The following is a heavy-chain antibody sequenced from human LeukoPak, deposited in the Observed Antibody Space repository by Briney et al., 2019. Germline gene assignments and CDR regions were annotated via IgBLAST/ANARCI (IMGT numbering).Heavy chain of an antibody. CDR1: GGSFSGYY. CDR3: ARVAYFYDSSGHHDAFDI. V-gene: IGHV4-59*01. D-gene: IGHD3-22*01. J-gene: IGHJ3*02. CDR2: IYPRGST. Sequence: SETLSLTCAVYGGSFSGYYWSWIRQPPGKGLEWVGYIYPRGSTNFNPSLKSRVTISVDTSKNWFSLKLSSVTAADTAMYYCARVAYFYDSSGHHDAFDIWGQGTMVTVSS.